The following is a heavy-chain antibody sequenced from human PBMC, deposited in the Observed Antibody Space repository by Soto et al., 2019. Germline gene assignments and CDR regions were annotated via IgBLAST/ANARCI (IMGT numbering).Heavy chain of an antibody. D-gene: IGHD6-6*01. CDR3: AKEGSGSSSERGYFDY. CDR1: GFTFSSYA. V-gene: IGHV3-23*01. CDR2: ISGSGGST. Sequence: GGSLRLSCAASGFTFSSYAMSWVRQAPGKGLEWVSAISGSGGSTYYADSVKGRFTISRDNSKNTLYLQMNSLRAEDTAVYYCAKEGSGSSSERGYFDYWGQGTLVTVSS. J-gene: IGHJ4*02.